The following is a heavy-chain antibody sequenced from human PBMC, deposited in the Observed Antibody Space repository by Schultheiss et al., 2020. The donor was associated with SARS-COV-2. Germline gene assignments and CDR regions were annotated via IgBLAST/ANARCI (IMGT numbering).Heavy chain of an antibody. V-gene: IGHV3-30*04. D-gene: IGHD3-9*01. CDR1: GFTFSSYA. CDR2: ISYDGSNK. J-gene: IGHJ5*02. CDR3: ARDFDSRSGNGGFDP. Sequence: GESLKISCAASGFTFSSYAMHWVRQAPGKGLEWVAVISYDGSNKYYTDSVKGRFTISRDNSKNTLYLQMNSLRAEDTAMYYCARDFDSRSGNGGFDPWGQGTLVTVSS.